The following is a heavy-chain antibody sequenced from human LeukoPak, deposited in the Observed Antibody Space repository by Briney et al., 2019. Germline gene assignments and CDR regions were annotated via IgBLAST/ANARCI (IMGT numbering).Heavy chain of an antibody. CDR1: GGSISSYY. J-gene: IGHJ4*02. CDR2: IYYSGST. V-gene: IGHV4-59*01. D-gene: IGHD6-19*01. Sequence: SETLSLTCTVSGGSISSYYWSWIRQPPGKGLEWIGYIYYSGSTNYNPSLKSRVTISVDTSKNQFSLKLSSVTAADTAVYYCARSSRSGWYLNLDCWGQGTLVTVSS. CDR3: ARSSRSGWYLNLDC.